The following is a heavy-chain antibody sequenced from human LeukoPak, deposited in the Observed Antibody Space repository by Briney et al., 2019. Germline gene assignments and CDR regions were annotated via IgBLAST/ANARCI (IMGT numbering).Heavy chain of an antibody. J-gene: IGHJ6*03. Sequence: SETLSLTCTVSGGSISTYYWSWIRQPPGKGLEWIGYIYYSGSTNYNPSLKSRVTISVDTSKNQFSLKLSSVTAADTAVYYCARVSWFPGTSYYYMDVWGKGTTVTVSS. CDR1: GGSISTYY. D-gene: IGHD1-1*01. V-gene: IGHV4-59*01. CDR2: IYYSGST. CDR3: ARVSWFPGTSYYYMDV.